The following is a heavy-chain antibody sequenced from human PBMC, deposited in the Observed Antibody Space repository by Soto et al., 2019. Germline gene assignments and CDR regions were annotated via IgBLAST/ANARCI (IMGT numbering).Heavy chain of an antibody. CDR2: IYHSGST. Sequence: SETLSLTCAVSGGSISSNNWWSWVRQPPGKGLEWIGEIYHSGSTNCNPSLKSRVTISIDKSKNQFSLKLSSVTAADTAVYFCVKSGSYRFDYWGQGTLVTVSS. CDR3: VKSGSYRFDY. D-gene: IGHD1-26*01. CDR1: GGSISSNNW. V-gene: IGHV4-4*02. J-gene: IGHJ4*02.